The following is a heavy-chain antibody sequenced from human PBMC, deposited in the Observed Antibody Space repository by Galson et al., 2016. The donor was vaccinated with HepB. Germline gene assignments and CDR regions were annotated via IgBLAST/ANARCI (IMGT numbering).Heavy chain of an antibody. CDR2: IIPIFGTR. V-gene: IGHV1-69*13. Sequence: SVKVSCKASGDTFRDYAISWVRQAPGQGLEWMGGIIPIFGTRNYAQRFQGRVTFTADESTSTAYMELSSLRSEDTAVYYCARDFGYSSPHDFWGQGTLVTVSS. D-gene: IGHD6-13*01. CDR1: GDTFRDYA. CDR3: ARDFGYSSPHDF. J-gene: IGHJ4*02.